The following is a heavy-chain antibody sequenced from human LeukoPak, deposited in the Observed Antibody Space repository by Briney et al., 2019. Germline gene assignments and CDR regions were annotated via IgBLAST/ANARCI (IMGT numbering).Heavy chain of an antibody. CDR2: IRYDGSNK. J-gene: IGHJ4*02. D-gene: IGHD6-19*01. CDR3: ARDHVAVAVYYFDY. CDR1: GFTFSSYG. V-gene: IGHV3-30*02. Sequence: GGSLRLSCAASGFTFSSYGMHWVRQAPGKGLEWVAFIRYDGSNKYYADSVKGRFTISRDNSKNTLYLQMNSLRAEDTAVYYCARDHVAVAVYYFDYWGQGTLVTVSS.